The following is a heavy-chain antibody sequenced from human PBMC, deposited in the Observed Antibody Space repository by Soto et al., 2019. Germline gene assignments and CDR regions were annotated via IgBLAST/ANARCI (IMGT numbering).Heavy chain of an antibody. CDR2: INPNTGDT. D-gene: IGHD5-12*01. J-gene: IGHJ4*02. CDR3: ARALVAASHFDS. Sequence: QVQLVQSGAEVKKPGASVKVSCKASGYSFTAYFLHWVRQAPGQGLEWMGWINPNTGDTLYAQKFEGWVSMTRDTSISTAYMELRRLKSDATAVYFCARALVAASHFDSWGQGTLVTVSS. V-gene: IGHV1-2*04. CDR1: GYSFTAYF.